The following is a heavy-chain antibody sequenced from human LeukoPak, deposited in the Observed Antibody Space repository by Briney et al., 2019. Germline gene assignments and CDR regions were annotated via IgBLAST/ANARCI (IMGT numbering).Heavy chain of an antibody. CDR1: GFTVSSNY. D-gene: IGHD2-15*01. V-gene: IGHV3-66*01. J-gene: IGHJ3*02. CDR2: IYSGGST. Sequence: GGSLRLSCAASGFTVSSNYMSWVRQAPGKGLEWVSVIYSGGSTYYADSVKGRFTISRDNSKNTLYLQMNSLRAEDTAVYYCARYSLGVDAFDIWGQGTMVTVSS. CDR3: ARYSLGVDAFDI.